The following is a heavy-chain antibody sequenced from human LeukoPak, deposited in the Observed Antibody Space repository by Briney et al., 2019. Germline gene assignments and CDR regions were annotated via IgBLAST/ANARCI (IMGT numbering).Heavy chain of an antibody. V-gene: IGHV1-69*05. CDR2: IIPIFGTA. CDR1: GGAFSSYA. CDR3: ARLLEWLGYFDY. J-gene: IGHJ4*02. Sequence: SVKVSCKASGGAFSSYAISWVRQAPGQGLEWMGGIIPIFGTANYAQKFQGRVTITTDESTSTAYMELSSLRSEDTAVYYCARLLEWLGYFDYWGQGTLVTVSS. D-gene: IGHD6-19*01.